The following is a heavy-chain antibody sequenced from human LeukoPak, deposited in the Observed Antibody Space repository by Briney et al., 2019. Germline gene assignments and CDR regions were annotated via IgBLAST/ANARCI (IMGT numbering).Heavy chain of an antibody. Sequence: SETLSLTCTVSGGSISSGNYYWGWIRQPPGKGLEWVGSIYYSGTTYSNPSLKSRVTISLDTSNNQFSLKLSSVTAADTAVYFCARGRDYVWGGYRTYYFDYWGQGTLVTVSS. CDR1: GGSISSGNYY. J-gene: IGHJ4*02. D-gene: IGHD3-16*02. CDR2: IYYSGTT. CDR3: ARGRDYVWGGYRTYYFDY. V-gene: IGHV4-39*07.